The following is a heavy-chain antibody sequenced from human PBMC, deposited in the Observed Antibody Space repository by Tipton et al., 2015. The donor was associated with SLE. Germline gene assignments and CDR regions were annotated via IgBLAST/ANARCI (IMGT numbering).Heavy chain of an antibody. J-gene: IGHJ3*02. CDR1: GGSFSGYY. D-gene: IGHD2-8*01. V-gene: IGHV4-34*01. CDR3: AREWGDAFDI. Sequence: TLSLTCAVYGGSFSGYYWSWIRQPPGKGLEWIGEINHSGSTNYNPSLKSRVTISVDTSKNQFSLKPSSVTAADTAVYYCAREWGDAFDIWGQGTMVTVSS. CDR2: INHSGST.